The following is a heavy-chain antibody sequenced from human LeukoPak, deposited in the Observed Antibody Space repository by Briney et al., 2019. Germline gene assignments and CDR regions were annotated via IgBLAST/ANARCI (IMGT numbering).Heavy chain of an antibody. CDR3: ARGSSWWELPSLDY. CDR2: IYSGGST. V-gene: IGHV3-66*02. J-gene: IGHJ4*02. D-gene: IGHD1-26*01. CDR1: GFTFSNAW. Sequence: GGSLRLSCAASGFTFSNAWMSWVRQAPGKGLEWVSVIYSGGSTYYADSVKGRFTISRDNSKNTLYLQMNSLRAEDTAVYYCARGSSWWELPSLDYWGQGTLVTVSS.